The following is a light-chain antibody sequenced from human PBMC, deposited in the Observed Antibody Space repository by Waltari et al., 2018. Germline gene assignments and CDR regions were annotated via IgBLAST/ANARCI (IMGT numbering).Light chain of an antibody. V-gene: IGLV2-14*01. Sequence: QSALTQPASVSGSPGQSITISCTGTSRDVGGYNYVSWYQQHPGKAPKLMIYEVSNRPSGVSNRVSGSKSGNTASLTISGLQAEDEADYYCSSYTSSSTLYVFGTGTKVTVL. J-gene: IGLJ1*01. CDR2: EVS. CDR1: SRDVGGYNY. CDR3: SSYTSSSTLYV.